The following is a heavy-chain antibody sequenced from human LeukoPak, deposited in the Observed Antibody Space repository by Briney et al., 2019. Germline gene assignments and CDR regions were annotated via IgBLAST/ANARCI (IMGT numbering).Heavy chain of an antibody. D-gene: IGHD4-17*01. Sequence: PSETLPLTCTVSGGSISSGGYYWSWIRQPPGKGLEWIGYIYHSGSTYCNPSLKSRVTISVDRSKNQFSLKLSSVTAADTAVYYCAREGAMTTVTLWNYGMDVWGQGTTVTVSS. CDR2: IYHSGST. CDR1: GGSISSGGYY. CDR3: AREGAMTTVTLWNYGMDV. J-gene: IGHJ6*02. V-gene: IGHV4-30-2*01.